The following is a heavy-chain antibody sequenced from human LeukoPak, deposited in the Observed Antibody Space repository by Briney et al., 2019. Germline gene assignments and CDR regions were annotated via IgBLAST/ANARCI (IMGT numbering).Heavy chain of an antibody. Sequence: GRSLRLSCAASGFTFDDYAMHWVRQAPGKGLEWVSGISWNSGSIGYADSVKGRFTISRDNAKNSLYLQMNSLRAEDTALYYCAKVAGRYFDWNHMDVWGKGTTVTISS. D-gene: IGHD3-9*01. V-gene: IGHV3-9*01. J-gene: IGHJ6*03. CDR2: ISWNSGSI. CDR1: GFTFDDYA. CDR3: AKVAGRYFDWNHMDV.